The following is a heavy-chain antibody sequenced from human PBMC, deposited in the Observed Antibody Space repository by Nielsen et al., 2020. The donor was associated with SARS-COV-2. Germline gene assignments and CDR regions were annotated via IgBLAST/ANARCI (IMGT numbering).Heavy chain of an antibody. D-gene: IGHD6-19*01. Sequence: WIRQPPGKGLEWVSYISSSSSTIYHADSVKGRFTISRDNAKNSLYLQMNSLRAEDTAVYYCARDSSGWYALTTYYYYGMDVWGQGTTVTVSS. CDR3: ARDSSGWYALTTYYYYGMDV. V-gene: IGHV3-48*01. J-gene: IGHJ6*02. CDR2: ISSSSSTI.